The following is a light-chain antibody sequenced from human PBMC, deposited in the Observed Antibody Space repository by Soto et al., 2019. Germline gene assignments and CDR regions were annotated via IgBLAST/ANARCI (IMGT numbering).Light chain of an antibody. CDR3: QQYESIPFT. J-gene: IGKJ2*01. CDR1: QSVLYNSNNKNH. Sequence: DFVMTQSPDSLAVSLGERATINCKSSQSVLYNSNNKNHLGWFQQKPGHPPKLLIYGASFRPSGVPDRFCGSGSGTDFTLTISSLQAEDVAVYYWQQYESIPFTFGQGTKLEI. V-gene: IGKV4-1*01. CDR2: GAS.